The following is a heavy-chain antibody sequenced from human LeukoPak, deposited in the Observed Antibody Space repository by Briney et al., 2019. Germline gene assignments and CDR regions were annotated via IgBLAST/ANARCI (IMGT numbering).Heavy chain of an antibody. CDR3: ATHRLESHDVQFDY. CDR2: IRIRAYGAST. J-gene: IGHJ4*02. CDR1: GLPFNDYA. D-gene: IGHD1-1*01. Sequence: SLSMSCTVSGLPFNDYALSWVRPVSGKGLEWVGFIRIRAYGASTEYSAPVKDRFTISRDDSKSLAYLQMNTLKTEDTAVYYCATHRLESHDVQFDYWGQG. V-gene: IGHV3-49*04.